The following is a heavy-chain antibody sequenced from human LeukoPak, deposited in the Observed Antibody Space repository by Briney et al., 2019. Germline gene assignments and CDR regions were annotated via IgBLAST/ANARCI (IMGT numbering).Heavy chain of an antibody. D-gene: IGHD2-2*01. J-gene: IGHJ6*02. CDR2: ISGSGGST. Sequence: PGGSLRLSCAASGFTFSSYAMSWVRQALGKGLEWVSAISGSGGSTYYADSVKGRFTISRDNSKNTLYLQMNSLRAEDTAVYYCAKSIVVVPAAMIDYYYGMDVWGQGTTVTVSS. V-gene: IGHV3-23*01. CDR3: AKSIVVVPAAMIDYYYGMDV. CDR1: GFTFSSYA.